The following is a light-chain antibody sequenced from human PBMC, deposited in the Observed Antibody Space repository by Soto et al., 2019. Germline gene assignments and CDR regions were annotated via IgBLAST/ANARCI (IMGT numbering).Light chain of an antibody. Sequence: QAVVTQSPSASASLGASVKLTCTLSSGHSTYDIAWLQQQPEKGPRYLMRLNGDGSHNKADGVPDRFSGSTSGAERYLTISSLQSEEEADYYCQAWGNGIWVFGGGTKLTVL. CDR3: QAWGNGIWV. CDR1: SGHSTYD. CDR2: LNGDGSH. J-gene: IGLJ3*02. V-gene: IGLV4-69*01.